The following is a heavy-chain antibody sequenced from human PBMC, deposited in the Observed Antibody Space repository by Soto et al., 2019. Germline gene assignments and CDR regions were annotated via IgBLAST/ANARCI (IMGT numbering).Heavy chain of an antibody. CDR3: ATDFTVAAAGPPRGPF. V-gene: IGHV1-46*03. CDR1: GYTFTSYY. CDR2: INPSGGST. Sequence: GASVKVSCKASGYTFTSYYMHWVRQAPGQGLEWMGIINPSGGSTSYAQKFQGRVTMTRDTSTSTVYMELSSLRSEDTAVYYCATDFTVAAAGPPRGPFWGQGTLVTVAS. D-gene: IGHD6-13*01. J-gene: IGHJ4*02.